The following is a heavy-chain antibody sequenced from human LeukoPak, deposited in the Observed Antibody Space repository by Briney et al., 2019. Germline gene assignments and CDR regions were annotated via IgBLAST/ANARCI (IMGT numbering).Heavy chain of an antibody. Sequence: GGSLRLSCEASGFTFSSYWMSWVRQAPGKGLEWVANIRDDGGEIYYVDSVKGRFTISRDNAKSSLFLQMNSLRAEDAAVYYCARDKPRGSYYGSIFDXWGQGTLVTVX. CDR1: GFTFSSYW. D-gene: IGHD1-26*01. CDR2: IRDDGGEI. CDR3: ARDKPRGSYYGSIFDX. J-gene: IGHJ4*02. V-gene: IGHV3-7*01.